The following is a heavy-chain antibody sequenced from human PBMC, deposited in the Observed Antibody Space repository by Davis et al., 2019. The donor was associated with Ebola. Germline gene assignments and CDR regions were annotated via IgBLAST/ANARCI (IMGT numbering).Heavy chain of an antibody. J-gene: IGHJ6*02. V-gene: IGHV3-48*04. CDR3: ARDSRYYYGSGSSDIDYYYYYGMDV. CDR2: ISGGGRTI. D-gene: IGHD3-10*01. Sequence: GGSLRLSCAASGFTFSSYWMSWIRQAPGKGLEWVSYISGGGRTIYYADSVKGRFTISRDNAKNSLYLQMNSLRAEDTAVYYCARDSRYYYGSGSSDIDYYYYYGMDVWGQGTTVTVSS. CDR1: GFTFSSYW.